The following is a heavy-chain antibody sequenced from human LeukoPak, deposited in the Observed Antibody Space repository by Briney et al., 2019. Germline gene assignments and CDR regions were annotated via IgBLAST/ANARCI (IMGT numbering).Heavy chain of an antibody. CDR3: AIEYSSSSGRSGHV. D-gene: IGHD6-6*01. CDR1: GFTFSSHA. V-gene: IGHV4-34*08. Sequence: GSLRLSCAASGFTFSSHAMSWVRQAPGKGLEWIGEINHSGSTNYNPSLKSRVTVSVDTSKNQFSLKLSSVTAADTAVYYCAIEYSSSSGRSGHVWGQGTLVTVSS. CDR2: INHSGST. J-gene: IGHJ4*02.